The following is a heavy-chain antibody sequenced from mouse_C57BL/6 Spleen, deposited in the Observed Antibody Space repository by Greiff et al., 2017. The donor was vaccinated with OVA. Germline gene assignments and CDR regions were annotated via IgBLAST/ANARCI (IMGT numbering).Heavy chain of an antibody. Sequence: VQLQQPGAELVKPGASVKLSCKASGYTFTSYWMQWVKQRPGQGLEWIGEIDPSDSYTNYNQKFKGKATLTVDTSSSTAYMQLSSLTSEDSAVYYCARSLTAQASYFDYWGQGTTLTVSS. CDR2: IDPSDSYT. V-gene: IGHV1-50*01. J-gene: IGHJ2*01. CDR3: ARSLTAQASYFDY. CDR1: GYTFTSYW. D-gene: IGHD3-2*02.